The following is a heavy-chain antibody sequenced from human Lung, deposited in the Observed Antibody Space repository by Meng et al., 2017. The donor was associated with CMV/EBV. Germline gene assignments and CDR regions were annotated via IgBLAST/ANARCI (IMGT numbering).Heavy chain of an antibody. CDR3: ARVRDIDDY. Sequence: GESLKISCAASGFAFSSYSMNWVRQAPGKGLEWVSSISSSSSYIYYADSVKGRFTISRDNAKNSLYLQMNSLRAEDTAVYYCARVRDIDDYWGQGTLVTVSS. V-gene: IGHV3-21*01. CDR1: GFAFSSYS. J-gene: IGHJ4*02. D-gene: IGHD2-15*01. CDR2: ISSSSSYI.